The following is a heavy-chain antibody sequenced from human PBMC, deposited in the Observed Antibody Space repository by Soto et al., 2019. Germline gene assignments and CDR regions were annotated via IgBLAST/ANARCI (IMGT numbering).Heavy chain of an antibody. Sequence: SVKVSCKASGGTFSSYAISWVRQAPGQGLEWMGGIIPIFGTANYAQKFQGRVTITADESTSTAYMELSSLRSEDTAVYYCARGRYSYGGGYYYYGMDVWGQGTTVTVSS. CDR3: ARGRYSYGGGYYYYGMDV. CDR2: IIPIFGTA. J-gene: IGHJ6*02. V-gene: IGHV1-69*13. CDR1: GGTFSSYA. D-gene: IGHD5-18*01.